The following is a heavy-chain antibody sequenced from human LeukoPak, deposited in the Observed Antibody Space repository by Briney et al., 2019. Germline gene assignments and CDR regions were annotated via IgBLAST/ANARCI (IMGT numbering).Heavy chain of an antibody. D-gene: IGHD2-2*01. Sequence: PGGSLRLSCSASGFTSSSYAMHWVRQAPGKGLEYVSAISSNGGSTYYADSVKGRFTISRDNSKNTLYLQMSSLRAEDTAVYYCVKGRVVPAAPLDYWGQGTLVTVSS. CDR3: VKGRVVPAAPLDY. CDR1: GFTSSSYA. CDR2: ISSNGGST. V-gene: IGHV3-64D*06. J-gene: IGHJ4*02.